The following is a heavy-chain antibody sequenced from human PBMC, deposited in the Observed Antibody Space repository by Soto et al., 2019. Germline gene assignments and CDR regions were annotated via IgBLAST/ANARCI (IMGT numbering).Heavy chain of an antibody. CDR1: GGTFSSYT. V-gene: IGHV1-69*08. D-gene: IGHD2-2*01. CDR2: IIPILGIA. J-gene: IGHJ3*02. Sequence: QVQLVQSGAEVKKPGSSVKVSCKASGGTFSSYTISWVRQAPGQGLEWMGRIIPILGIANYAQKFQGRVTITAEKSTSTAYMELSSLRSEDTAVYYCARDIVVAIIGAFDIWGQGTMVTVSS. CDR3: ARDIVVAIIGAFDI.